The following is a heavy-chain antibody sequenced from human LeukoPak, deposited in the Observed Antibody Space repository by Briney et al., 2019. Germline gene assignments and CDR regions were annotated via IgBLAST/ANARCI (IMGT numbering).Heavy chain of an antibody. V-gene: IGHV4-39*01. CDR2: MYYSGTT. D-gene: IGHD6-13*01. Sequence: RASETLSLTCSVPGGSVSSRSYYWGWIRQPPGKGLEWIGSMYYSGTTYYNPSLKSRVTISVDTSKNQFSLKLSSVTAADTAVYYCARRSSWFYFDYWGQGTLVTVSS. CDR1: GGSVSSRSYY. J-gene: IGHJ4*02. CDR3: ARRSSWFYFDY.